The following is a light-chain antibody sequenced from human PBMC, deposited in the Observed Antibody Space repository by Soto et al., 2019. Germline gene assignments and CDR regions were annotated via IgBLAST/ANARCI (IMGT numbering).Light chain of an antibody. Sequence: QSALTQPASVSGSPGQSITISCTGTSSDVGGYNYVSWYQQHPGKAPKLMIYDVSNRPSGVSNRFSGSKSGNTASLTISGIQAAAAAHYYHSSYTSSNHYVFGAGNQVTAL. CDR2: DVS. CDR3: SSYTSSNHYV. V-gene: IGLV2-14*01. CDR1: SSDVGGYNY. J-gene: IGLJ1*01.